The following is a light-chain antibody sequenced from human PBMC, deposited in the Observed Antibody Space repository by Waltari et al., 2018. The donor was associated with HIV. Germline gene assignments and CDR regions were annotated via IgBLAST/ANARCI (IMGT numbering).Light chain of an antibody. CDR2: DAK. CDR1: DIGHTT. CDR3: HVWDGGAV. V-gene: IGLV3-21*02. J-gene: IGLJ2*01. Sequence: SSVLTQAPPVSVPTGPTAYSNRDGDDIGHTTDPWYQHKAGKAPAFVRYDAKDRPPWIRDPFSGSNYASTATLTIGAVEDGDECDYFCHVWDGGAVFGGGTRLTVL.